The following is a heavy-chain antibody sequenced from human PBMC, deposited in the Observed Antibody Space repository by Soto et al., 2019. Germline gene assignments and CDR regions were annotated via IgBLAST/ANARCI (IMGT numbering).Heavy chain of an antibody. CDR1: GYHFTNYW. V-gene: IGHV5-51*01. Sequence: GESLKISCKGSGYHFTNYWIGWVRQMPGKGLEWMGFIYPSDSDTRYSPSFQGQVTISADKSISTAYLQWSSLKASDTAMYYCARGITFGGVIVARNNWFDPWGQGTLVTVSS. D-gene: IGHD3-16*02. CDR2: IYPSDSDT. J-gene: IGHJ5*02. CDR3: ARGITFGGVIVARNNWFDP.